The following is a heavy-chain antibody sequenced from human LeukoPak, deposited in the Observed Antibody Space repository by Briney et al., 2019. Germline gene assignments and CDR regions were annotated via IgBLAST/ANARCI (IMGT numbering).Heavy chain of an antibody. CDR1: GFTFSSYW. D-gene: IGHD2-2*01. V-gene: IGHV3-7*01. J-gene: IGHJ4*02. CDR3: AGPMGPAAIFGFDY. CDR2: IKLDGSEK. Sequence: PGGSLRLSCAASGFTFSSYWMSWVRQAPGKGLEWVANIKLDGSEKYYVDSVKGRFTISRDNAKKSLYLQMNSLRAEDTAVYYCAGPMGPAAIFGFDYWGQGTLVTVSS.